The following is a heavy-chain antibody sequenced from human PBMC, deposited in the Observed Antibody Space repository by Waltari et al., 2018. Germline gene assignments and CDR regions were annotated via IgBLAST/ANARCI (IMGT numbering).Heavy chain of an antibody. J-gene: IGHJ4*02. CDR1: CFTSRSYA. CDR2: IAYDGSNK. Sequence: QVQLVASGGGVVQPGMSLSLSCAASCFTSRSYALLWLRQAPGKGREWVAVIAYDGSNKYYADSVKGRFTISRDNSKNTLYLQMNSLRAEDTAVYYCARDIRFWSGYSDYWGQGTLVTVSS. CDR3: ARDIRFWSGYSDY. V-gene: IGHV3-30-3*01. D-gene: IGHD3-3*01.